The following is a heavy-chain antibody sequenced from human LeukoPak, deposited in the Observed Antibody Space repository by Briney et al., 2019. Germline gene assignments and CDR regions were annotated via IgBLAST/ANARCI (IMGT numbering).Heavy chain of an antibody. D-gene: IGHD6-13*01. CDR1: GYGFTGYY. CDR3: ARWHSSSWQKFDC. J-gene: IGHJ4*02. V-gene: IGHV1-46*01. Sequence: EASVKVSCKASGYGFTGYYLQWVRQAPGQGLEWMGIINPSGGSTSYAQKFQGRVTMTSDTSTSTVYMELSSLRSEDTAVYYCARWHSSSWQKFDCWGQGTRVTVS. CDR2: INPSGGST.